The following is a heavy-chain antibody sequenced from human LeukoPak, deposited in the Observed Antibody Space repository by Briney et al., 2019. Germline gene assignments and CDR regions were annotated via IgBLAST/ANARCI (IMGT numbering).Heavy chain of an antibody. J-gene: IGHJ4*02. D-gene: IGHD1-1*01. CDR3: AKSRSGSANWALQIFDN. CDR2: ISGSGGST. V-gene: IGHV3-23*01. Sequence: GGSLRLSCAASGFTFSSYAMSWVRQAPGKGLEWVSAISGSGGSTYYADSVKGRFTISRDNSKNTLCLQMNSLRAEDTAVYFCAKSRSGSANWALQIFDNWGQGTLVTVSS. CDR1: GFTFSSYA.